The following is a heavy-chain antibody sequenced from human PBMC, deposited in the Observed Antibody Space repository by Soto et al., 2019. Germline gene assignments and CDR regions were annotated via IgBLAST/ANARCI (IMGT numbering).Heavy chain of an antibody. CDR3: ARDEMADYYYYGMDV. Sequence: QVQLVQSGAEVKKPGSSVKVSCKASGGTFSSYTISWVRQAPGQGLEWMGRIIPILGIANYAQKFQGRVTITADKSTSTAYMELSSLRSEDTAVYYCARDEMADYYYYGMDVWGQGTTVTVSS. V-gene: IGHV1-69*08. CDR1: GGTFSSYT. J-gene: IGHJ6*02. CDR2: IIPILGIA.